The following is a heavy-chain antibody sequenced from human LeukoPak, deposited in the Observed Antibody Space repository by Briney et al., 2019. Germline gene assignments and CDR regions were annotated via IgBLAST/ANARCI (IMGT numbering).Heavy chain of an antibody. D-gene: IGHD6-13*01. V-gene: IGHV3-7*01. CDR3: ARGGSSSWYPGDDAFDI. J-gene: IGHJ3*02. Sequence: GGSLRLSCAASGFTFSSYWMSWVRQAPGKGLEWVANIKQDGSEKYYVDSVKGRFTISGDNAKNSLYLQMNSLRAEDTAVYYCARGGSSSWYPGDDAFDIWGQGTMVTVSS. CDR1: GFTFSSYW. CDR2: IKQDGSEK.